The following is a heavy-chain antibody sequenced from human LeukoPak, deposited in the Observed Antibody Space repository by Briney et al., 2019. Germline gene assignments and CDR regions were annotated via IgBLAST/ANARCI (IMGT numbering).Heavy chain of an antibody. J-gene: IGHJ5*02. CDR3: AREGGITMIVVFRNWFDP. Sequence: SETLSLTCTVSGGSISSSSYYWGWIRQPPGKGLEWIGSIYYSGSTYYNPSLKSRVTISVDTSKNQFSLKLSSVTAADTAVYYYAREGGITMIVVFRNWFDPWGQGTLVTVSS. D-gene: IGHD3-22*01. V-gene: IGHV4-39*07. CDR2: IYYSGST. CDR1: GGSISSSSYY.